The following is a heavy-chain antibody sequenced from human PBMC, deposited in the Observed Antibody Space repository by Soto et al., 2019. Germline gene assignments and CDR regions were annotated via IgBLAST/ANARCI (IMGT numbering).Heavy chain of an antibody. CDR3: AADVGGYIYGLARH. Sequence: PSETLSLTCTVSGGSISSGGYYWSWIRQHPGKGLEWIGYIYYSGSTYYNPSLKSRVTISVDTSKNQFSLKLSSVTAADTGVYYCAADVGGYIYGLARHWGPGTLVTVSS. CDR1: GGSISSGGYY. V-gene: IGHV4-31*03. CDR2: IYYSGST. D-gene: IGHD4-17*01. J-gene: IGHJ4*02.